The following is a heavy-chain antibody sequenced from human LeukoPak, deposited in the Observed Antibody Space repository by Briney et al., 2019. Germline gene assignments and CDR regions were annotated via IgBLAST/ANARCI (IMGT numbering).Heavy chain of an antibody. CDR2: INPNSGDT. CDR3: ARGSIVGATESLGFDY. D-gene: IGHD1-26*01. V-gene: IGHV1-2*02. J-gene: IGHJ4*02. CDR1: GYTFTGNY. Sequence: GASVKVSCKASGYTFTGNYLHWVRQAPGQGLEWMGWINPNSGDTHYAQKFQDRVTMTRDTSISTAYIELSRLRSDDTAVYYCARGSIVGATESLGFDYWGQGTLVTVSS.